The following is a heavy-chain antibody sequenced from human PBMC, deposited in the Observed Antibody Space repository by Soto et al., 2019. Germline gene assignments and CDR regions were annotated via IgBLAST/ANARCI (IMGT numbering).Heavy chain of an antibody. Sequence: ASVKVSCKASGYTFTGYYIHWVRQAPGQGLEWMGGINPNSGASNYAQKFQGRVTMTRDTSISTAYMELSRLRSDDTAVYYCARYCSSTSCQFDPWGQGTLVTVSS. V-gene: IGHV1-2*02. CDR2: INPNSGAS. CDR1: GYTFTGYY. D-gene: IGHD2-2*01. J-gene: IGHJ5*02. CDR3: ARYCSSTSCQFDP.